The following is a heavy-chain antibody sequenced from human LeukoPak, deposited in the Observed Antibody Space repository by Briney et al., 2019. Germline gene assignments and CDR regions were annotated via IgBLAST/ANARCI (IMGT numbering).Heavy chain of an antibody. Sequence: PSETLSLTCTVSGGSISSYYWSWIRQPPGKGLEWIGYIYYSGSTNYNPSLKSRVTISVDTSKNQFSLKLSSVTAADTAVYHCARGKRAQPGVWFGTFGAFDIWGQGTMVTVSS. D-gene: IGHD3-10*01. CDR3: ARGKRAQPGVWFGTFGAFDI. J-gene: IGHJ3*02. V-gene: IGHV4-59*01. CDR2: IYYSGST. CDR1: GGSISSYY.